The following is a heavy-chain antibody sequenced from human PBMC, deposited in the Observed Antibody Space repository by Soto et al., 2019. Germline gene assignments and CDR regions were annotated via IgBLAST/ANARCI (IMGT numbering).Heavy chain of an antibody. D-gene: IGHD2-21*02. Sequence: EVQLLESGGGLVQPGGSLRLSCAASGFTFSSYAMSWVRQAPGKGLEWVSLIRASGGSTYYADSVKGRFTISRDNSRNTLYLQMNSLRAEDTALYYCAKGRDAPEYFQHWGQGTLVTVSS. CDR3: AKGRDAPEYFQH. V-gene: IGHV3-23*01. CDR1: GFTFSSYA. CDR2: IRASGGST. J-gene: IGHJ1*01.